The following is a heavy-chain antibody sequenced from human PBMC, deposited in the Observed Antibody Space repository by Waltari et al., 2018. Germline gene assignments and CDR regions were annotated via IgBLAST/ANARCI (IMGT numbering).Heavy chain of an antibody. CDR2: INPYSGGT. CDR1: GYTFTGYY. Sequence: QVQLVQSGAEVKKPGASVKVSCKTSGYTFTGYYMYWVRQAPGQGLEWMGWINPYSGGTAYVQKFQGRVTLTRDTSISTAYMELNRLISDDSAMYYCATAPDAFQIINWGQGTLVTVSS. J-gene: IGHJ4*02. D-gene: IGHD2-2*01. CDR3: ATAPDAFQIIN. V-gene: IGHV1-2*02.